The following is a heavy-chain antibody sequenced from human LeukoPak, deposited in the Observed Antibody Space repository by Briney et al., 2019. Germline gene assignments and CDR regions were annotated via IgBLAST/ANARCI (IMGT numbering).Heavy chain of an antibody. CDR1: GFFIANNNY. V-gene: IGHV4-38-2*02. CDR2: HNGSRFETGNT. J-gene: IGHJ1*01. CDR3: ARNASSGFFND. Sequence: SETLSLTCSVSGFFIANNNYWGWIRQSPRKGLEWMGSIHHNGSRFETGNTHYNPSFRGRISVSAEPSKNQFSLTLRSVTAADTGVYFCARNASSGFFNDWSQGTLVTASS. D-gene: IGHD6-19*01.